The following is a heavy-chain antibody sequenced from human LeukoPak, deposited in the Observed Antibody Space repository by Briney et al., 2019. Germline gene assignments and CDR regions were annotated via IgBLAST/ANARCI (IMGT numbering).Heavy chain of an antibody. CDR3: SRSKYSGSHSDY. Sequence: PGGSLRLSCAASGFTFSSYWMHRVRQAPGKGLVWVSRMNSDGSSISYADSVKGRFTISRDNAKNTLYLQMHSLRAEDTAVYYCSRSKYSGSHSDYWGQGTLVTVSS. CDR1: GFTFSSYW. V-gene: IGHV3-74*01. D-gene: IGHD1-26*01. CDR2: MNSDGSSI. J-gene: IGHJ4*02.